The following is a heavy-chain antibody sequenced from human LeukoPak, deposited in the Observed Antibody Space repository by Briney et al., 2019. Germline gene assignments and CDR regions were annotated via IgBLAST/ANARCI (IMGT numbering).Heavy chain of an antibody. CDR1: GGSISSSSYY. D-gene: IGHD2-15*01. Sequence: SETLSLTCTVSGGSISSSSYYWGWIRQPPGKGLEWIGSIYYSGSTYYNPSLKSRVTISVDTSKNQFSLKLSSVTAADTAVYYCARDGGPYCSGGSCPADYWGQGTLVTVSS. J-gene: IGHJ4*02. V-gene: IGHV4-39*07. CDR3: ARDGGPYCSGGSCPADY. CDR2: IYYSGST.